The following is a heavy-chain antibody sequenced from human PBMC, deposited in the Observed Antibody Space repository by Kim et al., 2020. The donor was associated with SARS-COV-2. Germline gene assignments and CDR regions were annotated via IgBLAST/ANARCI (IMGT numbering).Heavy chain of an antibody. CDR1: GGTFSSYA. V-gene: IGHV1-69*13. Sequence: SVKVSCKASGGTFSSYAISWVRQAPGQGLEWMGGIIPIFGTANYAQKFQGRVTITADESTSTAYMELSSLRSEDTAVYYCAREGGWELPTPGGMDVWGQGTTVTVSS. D-gene: IGHD1-26*01. J-gene: IGHJ6*02. CDR3: AREGGWELPTPGGMDV. CDR2: IIPIFGTA.